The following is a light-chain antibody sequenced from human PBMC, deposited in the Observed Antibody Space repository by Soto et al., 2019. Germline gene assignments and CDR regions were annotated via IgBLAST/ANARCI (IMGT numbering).Light chain of an antibody. V-gene: IGKV3-20*01. CDR1: HSVSRSL. CDR3: QQYGNPPPYS. CDR2: GAS. Sequence: EMVLTQSPGTLSLSPGERATLSCRASHSVSRSLLAWYQQKPGQAPRLLIYGASTRATGIADRFSGSGSGTDFTLTISRLEPEDFAVYYCQQYGNPPPYSFGQGTKLEIK. J-gene: IGKJ2*03.